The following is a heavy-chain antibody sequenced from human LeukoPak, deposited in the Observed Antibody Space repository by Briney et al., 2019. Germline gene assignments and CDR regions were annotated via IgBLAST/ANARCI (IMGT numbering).Heavy chain of an antibody. Sequence: PGGSLRVSCAASGFTFSGPAMHWVRQASGKGLEWVGRIRIKANSYATAYAASVKGRFTISRDDSKNTAYLQMNSLRAEDTAVYYCARDHRRYYDFWSGYRAPYYFDYWGQGTLVTVSS. D-gene: IGHD3-3*01. CDR2: IRIKANSYAT. CDR3: ARDHRRYYDFWSGYRAPYYFDY. V-gene: IGHV3-73*01. CDR1: GFTFSGPA. J-gene: IGHJ4*02.